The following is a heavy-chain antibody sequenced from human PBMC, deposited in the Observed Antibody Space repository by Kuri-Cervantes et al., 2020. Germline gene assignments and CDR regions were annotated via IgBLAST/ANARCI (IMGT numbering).Heavy chain of an antibody. V-gene: IGHV3-48*03. CDR3: ARSIRISAPGNYDS. Sequence: GGSLRLSCAASGFIFSSSEMNWVRQAPGKGLEWVSSISFSGASIYYADSVKGRFTISRDNAKNSMFLQMNSLRVEDTAVYYCARSIRISAPGNYDSWGQGTLVTVSS. CDR2: ISFSGASI. CDR1: GFIFSSSE. J-gene: IGHJ4*02. D-gene: IGHD6-13*01.